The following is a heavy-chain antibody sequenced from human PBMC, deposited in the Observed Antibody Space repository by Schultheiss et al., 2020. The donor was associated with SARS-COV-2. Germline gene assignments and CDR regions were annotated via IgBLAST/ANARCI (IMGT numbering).Heavy chain of an antibody. CDR3: ARLAGTTGTTWGYYYYYGMDV. J-gene: IGHJ6*02. V-gene: IGHV3-33*01. CDR2: IWYDGSNK. Sequence: GGSLRLSCAASGFTFSGYGMHWVRQAPGKGLEWVAVIWYDGSNKYYADSVKGRFTISRDNSKNTLYLQMNSLRAEDTAVYYCARLAGTTGTTWGYYYYYGMDVWGQGTTVTVSS. CDR1: GFTFSGYG. D-gene: IGHD1-1*01.